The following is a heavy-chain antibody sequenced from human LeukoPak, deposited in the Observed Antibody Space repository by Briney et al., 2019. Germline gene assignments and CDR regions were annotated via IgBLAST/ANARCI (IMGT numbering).Heavy chain of an antibody. CDR2: ISSSSRYI. D-gene: IGHD5-12*01. J-gene: IGHJ4*02. V-gene: IGHV3-21*01. CDR1: GFTLSSYS. Sequence: GGSLRLACAASGFTLSSYSMNWVRQAPGKGLEWVLCISSSSRYIYYADSVKGRFTICRDNAKNSLNLQMNSLRAEDTAVYYCAREGDSGYVELDSWGQGTLVTVSS. CDR3: AREGDSGYVELDS.